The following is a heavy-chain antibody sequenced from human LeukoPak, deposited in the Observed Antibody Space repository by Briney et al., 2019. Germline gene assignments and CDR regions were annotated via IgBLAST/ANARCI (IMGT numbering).Heavy chain of an antibody. Sequence: GGSLRLSCAASGFNFTNHAMSWVRQTPGKGLEWVSAISGGGDITYYADSVTGRFTISRDNSKDTLFLQMHSLRPGDTAVYYCVREDTPATANYWGQGTLVTISS. CDR2: ISGGGDIT. D-gene: IGHD2-21*02. V-gene: IGHV3-23*01. CDR3: VREDTPATANY. J-gene: IGHJ4*02. CDR1: GFNFTNHA.